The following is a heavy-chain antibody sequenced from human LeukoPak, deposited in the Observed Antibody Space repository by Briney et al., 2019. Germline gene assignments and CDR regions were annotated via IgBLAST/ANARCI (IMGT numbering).Heavy chain of an antibody. D-gene: IGHD2-21*02. CDR2: IYYSGST. Sequence: PSDTLSLTRTVSGVSISSGGYYWRWIRQHPGKGLELIGYIYYSGSTSYTPSLKSRVTISLDTSKTQFSLKLSSVTAADTAVYYCARDRVVGTWGAFDIWGQGTLVTVSS. CDR1: GVSISSGGYY. V-gene: IGHV4-31*03. J-gene: IGHJ3*02. CDR3: ARDRVVGTWGAFDI.